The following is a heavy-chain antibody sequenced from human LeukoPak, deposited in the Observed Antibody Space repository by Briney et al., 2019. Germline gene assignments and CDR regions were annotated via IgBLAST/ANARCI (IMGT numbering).Heavy chain of an antibody. V-gene: IGHV4-59*08. Sequence: SETLSLTCAVYGGSFSGYYWSWIRQPPGKGLEWIGYIYYSGSTNYNPSLKSRVTISVDTSKNQLSLKLSSVTAADTAVYYCARQEMATIPILFDYWGQGTLVTVSS. CDR1: GGSFSGYY. CDR3: ARQEMATIPILFDY. J-gene: IGHJ4*02. CDR2: IYYSGST. D-gene: IGHD5-24*01.